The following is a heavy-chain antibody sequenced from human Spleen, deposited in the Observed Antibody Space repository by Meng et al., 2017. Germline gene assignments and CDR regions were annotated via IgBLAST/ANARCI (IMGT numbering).Heavy chain of an antibody. D-gene: IGHD3-10*01. Sequence: GESLKISCAASGFTVSSNYMSWVRQAPGKGLEWVSVIYSGGSTYYADSVKGRFTISRDNSKNTLYLQMNSLRAEDTAVYYCARDSYYYYGSGSYYYYFGMDVWGQGTTVTVSS. CDR2: IYSGGST. V-gene: IGHV3-53*01. J-gene: IGHJ6*02. CDR1: GFTVSSNY. CDR3: ARDSYYYYGSGSYYYYFGMDV.